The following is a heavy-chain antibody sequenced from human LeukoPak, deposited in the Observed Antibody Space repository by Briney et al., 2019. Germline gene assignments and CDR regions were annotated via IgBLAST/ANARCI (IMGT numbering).Heavy chain of an antibody. CDR3: AREGGVRGVIPLGY. V-gene: IGHV4-34*01. CDR1: GGSFSGYY. CDR2: INHSGST. D-gene: IGHD3-10*01. Sequence: SETLSLTCAVYGGSFSGYYWSWIRQPPGKGLEWIGEINHSGSTNYNPSLKSRVTISVDTSKNQFSLKLSSVTAADTAVYYCAREGGVRGVIPLGYWGLGTLVTVSS. J-gene: IGHJ4*02.